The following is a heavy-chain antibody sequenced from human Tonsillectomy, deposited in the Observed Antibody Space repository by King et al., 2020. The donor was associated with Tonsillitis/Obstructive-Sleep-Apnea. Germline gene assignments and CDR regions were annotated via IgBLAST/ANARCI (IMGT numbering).Heavy chain of an antibody. Sequence: QLVQSGAEVKKPGASVKVSCKASGYTFTSYGIGWVRQAPGQGLEWMGWISAYNGNTNYAQKLQGRVTMTTDTSTSTAYMELRSLRSDDTAVYYCALNDYGDYGVYYFDYWGQGTLVTVSS. J-gene: IGHJ4*02. CDR3: ALNDYGDYGVYYFDY. D-gene: IGHD4-17*01. CDR2: ISAYNGNT. V-gene: IGHV1-18*01. CDR1: GYTFTSYG.